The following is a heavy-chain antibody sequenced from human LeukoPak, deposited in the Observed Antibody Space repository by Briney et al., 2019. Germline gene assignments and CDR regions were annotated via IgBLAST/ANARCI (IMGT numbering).Heavy chain of an antibody. CDR1: GGSISSSSYY. J-gene: IGHJ4*02. CDR2: IYYSGST. CDR3: ARGGGYCSSTSCYQIDY. D-gene: IGHD2-2*01. Sequence: KPSETLSLTCTVSGGSISSSSYYWGWIRQPPGKGLEWIGSIYYSGSTYYNPSLKSRVTISVDTSKNQFSLKLSSVTAADTAVYYCARGGGYCSSTSCYQIDYWGQGTLVTVSS. V-gene: IGHV4-39*01.